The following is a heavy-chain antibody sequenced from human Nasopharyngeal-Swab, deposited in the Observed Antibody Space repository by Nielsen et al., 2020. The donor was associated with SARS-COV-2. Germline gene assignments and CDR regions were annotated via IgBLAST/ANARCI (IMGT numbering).Heavy chain of an antibody. V-gene: IGHV1-24*01. D-gene: IGHD2-2*01. CDR2: FDPEDGET. J-gene: IGHJ6*03. CDR3: ATAGPAATDYYYMDV. Sequence: WVRQAPGQGLEWMGGFDPEDGETIYAQKFQGRVTMTEDTSTDTAYMELSSLRSEDTAVYYGATAGPAATDYYYMDVWGKGTTVTVSS.